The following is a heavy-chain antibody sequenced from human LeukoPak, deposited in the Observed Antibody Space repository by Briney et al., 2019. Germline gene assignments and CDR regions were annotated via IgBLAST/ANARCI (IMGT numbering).Heavy chain of an antibody. D-gene: IGHD5-18*01. J-gene: IGHJ6*03. CDR1: GYTFTSFY. Sequence: GASVKVSCKASGYTFTSFYMHWVRQAPGQGLEWMGIINPSGDSTSYAQKFQGRVTMTRDMSTSTVYMELSSLRSEDTAVYYCASGYSYGFDYYYYMDVWAIGTTVTVSS. V-gene: IGHV1-46*01. CDR2: INPSGDST. CDR3: ASGYSYGFDYYYYMDV.